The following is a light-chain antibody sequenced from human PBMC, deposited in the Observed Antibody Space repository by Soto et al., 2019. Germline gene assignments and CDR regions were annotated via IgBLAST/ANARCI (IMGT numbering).Light chain of an antibody. CDR3: QQYDSHPYT. CDR2: KAY. CDR1: QTISSW. V-gene: IGKV1-5*03. J-gene: IGKJ2*01. Sequence: DIQMTQSPSPLSTSVGDRVTITCRASQTISSWLAWYQEKPGKAPKLLIYKAYTSESGVPSRFSGSGSGTEFTLTISSLQPYDFATYYCQQYDSHPYTFGQGTKLEIK.